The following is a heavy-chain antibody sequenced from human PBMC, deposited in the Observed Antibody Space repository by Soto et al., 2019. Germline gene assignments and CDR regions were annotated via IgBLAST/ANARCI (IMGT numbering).Heavy chain of an antibody. CDR1: GFSFDDFA. CDR3: AKERVRFLDA. CDR2: ITWNSVST. J-gene: IGHJ5*02. V-gene: IGHV3-9*01. Sequence: QLVESGGGVVQPGGSLRLSCVASGFSFDDFAMHWVRQAPGKGLEWISGITWNSVSTDYANSVKGRFTVSRDNAKNSLYLQMSSLTTEDTALYFCAKERVRFLDAWGQGTLVTVSS. D-gene: IGHD3-3*01.